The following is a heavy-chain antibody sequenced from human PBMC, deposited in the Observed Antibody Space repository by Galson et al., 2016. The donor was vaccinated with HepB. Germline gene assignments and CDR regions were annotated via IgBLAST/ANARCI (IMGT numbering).Heavy chain of an antibody. D-gene: IGHD3-9*01. CDR3: AKATRFLDWLLFDF. J-gene: IGHJ4*02. CDR1: GFTFSDYA. Sequence: SLRLSCAASGFTFSDYAMAWVRQAPGKGLEWISAISGNGGRSYYADFVEGRFTISRDNSRNTLFLQVSSLRAEDTALYYCAKATRFLDWLLFDFWGQGTLVTVSS. V-gene: IGHV3-23*01. CDR2: ISGNGGRS.